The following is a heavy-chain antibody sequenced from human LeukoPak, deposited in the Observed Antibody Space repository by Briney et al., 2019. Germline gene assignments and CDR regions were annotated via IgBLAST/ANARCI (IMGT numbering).Heavy chain of an antibody. CDR3: ATKQWLAPPPDS. V-gene: IGHV3-74*01. J-gene: IGHJ4*02. CDR2: INTDGTVT. D-gene: IGHD6-19*01. CDR1: GFTFSKYW. Sequence: GGSLRLSCAASGFTFSKYWMLWVRHAPGKGLESVSRINTDGTVTTYADSVKGRYTVSGDNADNTMFLQMNSVRDEDTAVYYCATKQWLAPPPDSWGQGTPVTVSS.